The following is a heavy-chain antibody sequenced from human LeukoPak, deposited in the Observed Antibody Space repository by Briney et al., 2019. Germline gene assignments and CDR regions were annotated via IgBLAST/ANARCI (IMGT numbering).Heavy chain of an antibody. J-gene: IGHJ4*02. V-gene: IGHV3-73*01. CDR1: GFDFSDFY. Sequence: GWSLRLSCAASGFDFSDFYMHWVRQASGRGLEWVGLIRTKPNSYTTVYAASVKGRFTISRDDSKNTAYLQMNSLKAEDTAVYCCTRQHCSGGTCSYVDYWGQGTLVTVSS. D-gene: IGHD2-15*01. CDR3: TRQHCSGGTCSYVDY. CDR2: IRTKPNSYTT.